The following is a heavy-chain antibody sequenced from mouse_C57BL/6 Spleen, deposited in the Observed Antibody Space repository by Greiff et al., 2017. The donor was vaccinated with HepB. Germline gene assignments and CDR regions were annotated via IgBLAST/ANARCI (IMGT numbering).Heavy chain of an antibody. CDR2: IHPNSGST. V-gene: IGHV1-64*01. Sequence: QVQLQQSGAELVKPGASVKLSCKASGYTFTSYWMHWVKQRPGQGLEWIGMIHPNSGSTNYNEKFKSKATLTVDKSSSTAYMQLSSLTSEDSAVYYCARFDYGSSYENAMDYWGQGTSVTVSS. CDR3: ARFDYGSSYENAMDY. D-gene: IGHD1-1*01. J-gene: IGHJ4*01. CDR1: GYTFTSYW.